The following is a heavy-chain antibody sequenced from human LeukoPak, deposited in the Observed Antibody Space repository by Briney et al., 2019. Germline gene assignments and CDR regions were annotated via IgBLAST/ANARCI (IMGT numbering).Heavy chain of an antibody. J-gene: IGHJ6*02. CDR3: ASSTRAYYYYGMDV. V-gene: IGHV4-34*01. CDR1: GGSFSGYF. CDR2: INHSGST. Sequence: SETLSLTCAVYGGSFSGYFWSWIRQPPGKGLEWIGEINHSGSTNYNPSLRSRVTISVDTSKNQFSLKLSSVTAADTAVYYCASSTRAYYYYGMDVWGQGTTVTVSS. D-gene: IGHD2-2*01.